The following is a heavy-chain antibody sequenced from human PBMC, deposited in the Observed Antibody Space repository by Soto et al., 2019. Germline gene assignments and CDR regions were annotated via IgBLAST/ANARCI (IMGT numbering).Heavy chain of an antibody. V-gene: IGHV4-34*01. Sequence: AETLALTCAVYGGSFSYYYWSWIRQPPGKGLELIGEINHSGSTNYNPSLKSRVTISVDTSKNQFSLKLRSVTAADTAVYYCARDRSSSGYYGMDVWGQGTTVTVSS. D-gene: IGHD6-6*01. J-gene: IGHJ6*02. CDR2: INHSGST. CDR1: GGSFSYYY. CDR3: ARDRSSSGYYGMDV.